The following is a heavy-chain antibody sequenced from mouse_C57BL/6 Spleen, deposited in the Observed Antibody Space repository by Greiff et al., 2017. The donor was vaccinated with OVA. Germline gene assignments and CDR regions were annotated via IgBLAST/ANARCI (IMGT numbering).Heavy chain of an antibody. J-gene: IGHJ2*01. CDR2: IDPSDSYT. CDR1: GYTFTSYW. CDR3: ARDHYFDY. V-gene: IGHV1-69*01. Sequence: QVHVKQPGAELVMPGASVKLSCKASGYTFTSYWMHWVKQRPGQGLEWIGEIDPSDSYTNYNQKFKGKSTLTVDKSSSTAYMQLSSLTSEDSAVYYCARDHYFDYWGQGTTLTVSS.